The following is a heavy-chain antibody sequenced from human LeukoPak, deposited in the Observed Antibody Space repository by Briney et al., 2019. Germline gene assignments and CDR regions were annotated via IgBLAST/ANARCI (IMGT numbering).Heavy chain of an antibody. CDR1: GFTFSDYY. Sequence: GGSLRLSCAASGFTFSDYYMSWVRQAPGKGLEWVSYISSGSTIYYTDSVKGRFTISRDNSNDTLYLHMNSLRGEDTAVYYCAKDPTRGLRLGQLSLDYWGQGTLVTVSS. V-gene: IGHV3-69-1*01. J-gene: IGHJ4*02. CDR3: AKDPTRGLRLGQLSLDY. CDR2: ISSGSTI. D-gene: IGHD3-16*02.